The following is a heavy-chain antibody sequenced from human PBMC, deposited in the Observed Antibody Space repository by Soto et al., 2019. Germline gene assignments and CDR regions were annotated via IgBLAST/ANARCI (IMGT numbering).Heavy chain of an antibody. Sequence: QVQLVQSGSEVKKPGASVKVSCKASGYTFTSRGVSWVRQAPGQGLEWMGWISPYDGNTNYPQNLQGRVTMTTDTNTSTAYVDLRRLRSDETAVYYCAGGPLVTSGYDWPPHPFACGGQGTLVTVSS. D-gene: IGHD3-22*01. J-gene: IGHJ4*02. CDR1: GYTFTSRG. CDR3: AGGPLVTSGYDWPPHPFAC. CDR2: ISPYDGNT. V-gene: IGHV1-18*01.